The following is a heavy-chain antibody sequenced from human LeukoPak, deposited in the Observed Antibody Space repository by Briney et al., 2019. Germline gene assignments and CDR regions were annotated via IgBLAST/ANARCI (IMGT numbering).Heavy chain of an antibody. CDR2: IYYSGST. Sequence: SETLSLTCAIYGGSFSGYYWSWIRQPPGKGLEWIGSIYYSGSTYYNPSLKSRVTISVDTSKNQFSLKLSSVTAADTAVYYCARHPSKGVREYWGQGTLVTVSS. CDR3: ARHPSKGVREY. D-gene: IGHD3-16*01. V-gene: IGHV4-34*01. J-gene: IGHJ4*02. CDR1: GGSFSGYY.